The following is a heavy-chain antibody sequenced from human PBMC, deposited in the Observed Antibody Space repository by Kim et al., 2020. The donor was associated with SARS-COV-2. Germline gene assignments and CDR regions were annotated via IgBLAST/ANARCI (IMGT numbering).Heavy chain of an antibody. CDR2: IYPGDSDT. V-gene: IGHV5-51*01. D-gene: IGHD4-17*01. CDR1: GYSFTSYW. CDR3: ARSSTVTTLDWYFDL. J-gene: IGHJ2*01. Sequence: GESLKISCKGSGYSFTSYWIGWVRQMPGKGLEWMGIIYPGDSDTRYSPSFQGQVTISADKSISTAYLQWSSLKASDTARYYCARSSTVTTLDWYFDLWGRGTLVTVSS.